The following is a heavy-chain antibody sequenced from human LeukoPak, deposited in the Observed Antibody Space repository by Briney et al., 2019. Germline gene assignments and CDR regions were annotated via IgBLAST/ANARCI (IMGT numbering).Heavy chain of an antibody. CDR3: ARADYYDSPFDY. CDR1: GGSISSSSYY. Sequence: PSETLSLTCTVSGGSISSSSYYWGWIRQPPGKGLEWIGSIYYSGSTYYNPSLKSRVTISVDTSKNQVSLKLRSVTAADTAVYYCARADYYDSPFDYWGQGTLVTVSS. D-gene: IGHD3-22*01. J-gene: IGHJ4*02. V-gene: IGHV4-39*07. CDR2: IYYSGST.